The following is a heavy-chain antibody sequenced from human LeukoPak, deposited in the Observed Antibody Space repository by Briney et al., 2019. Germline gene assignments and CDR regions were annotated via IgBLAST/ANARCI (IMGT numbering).Heavy chain of an antibody. CDR2: ITSNGGST. J-gene: IGHJ4*02. CDR1: GFTFSTYA. V-gene: IGHV3-64D*06. Sequence: GGSLRLSCSASGFTFSTYAMHWVRQAPGKGLEYVSAITSNGGSTYYADSVKGRFTISRDNSKNTLYLQMSSLRPEDTAVYYCVKSGGSYYYGSGSSLFDYWGQGTLVTVSS. D-gene: IGHD3-10*01. CDR3: VKSGGSYYYGSGSSLFDY.